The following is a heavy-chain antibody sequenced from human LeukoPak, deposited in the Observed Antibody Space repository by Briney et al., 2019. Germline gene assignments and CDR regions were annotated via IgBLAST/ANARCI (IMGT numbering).Heavy chain of an antibody. D-gene: IGHD2-2*01. Sequence: SETLSLTCAVYGGSFSGYYWSWIRQPPGKGLEWIGEINQSGSTNYNPSLKSRVTISVDTSKKQFSLRLSPVTAADTAVYYCAAGCSCTSCYWYYYTDVWGKGTTVTVSS. CDR3: AAGCSCTSCYWYYYTDV. J-gene: IGHJ6*03. CDR2: INQSGST. CDR1: GGSFSGYY. V-gene: IGHV4-34*01.